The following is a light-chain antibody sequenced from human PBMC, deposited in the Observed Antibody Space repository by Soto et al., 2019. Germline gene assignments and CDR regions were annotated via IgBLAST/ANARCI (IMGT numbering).Light chain of an antibody. V-gene: IGKV3-15*01. CDR2: DAY. Sequence: THSLVAVSLYPEERATLSCRASQSVSSNLAWYQQKPGQAPSLLIYDAYIRATGVPARFSGSGSGTEFTLTISSLQSEDFAVYYCPHYALWLIAFGGGSKVAIK. CDR1: QSVSSN. CDR3: PHYALWLIA. J-gene: IGKJ4*01.